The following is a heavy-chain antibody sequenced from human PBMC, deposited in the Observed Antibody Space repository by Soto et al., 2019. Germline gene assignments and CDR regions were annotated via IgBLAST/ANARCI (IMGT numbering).Heavy chain of an antibody. J-gene: IGHJ6*02. D-gene: IGHD3-9*01. CDR1: GFTFSSYA. CDR2: ISYDGSNK. CDR3: ASDYDILAGPMWWDGMDV. V-gene: IGHV3-30-3*01. Sequence: GGSLRLSCAASGFTFSSYAMHWVRQAPGKGLEWVAVISYDGSNKYYADSVKGRFTISRDNSKNTLYLQMNSLRAEDTAVYYCASDYDILAGPMWWDGMDVWGQGTTVTVSS.